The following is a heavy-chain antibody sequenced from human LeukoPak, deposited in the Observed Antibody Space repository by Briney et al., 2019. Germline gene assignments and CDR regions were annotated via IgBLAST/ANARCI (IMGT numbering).Heavy chain of an antibody. CDR1: GFTFSSYA. V-gene: IGHV3-23*01. CDR2: ISGSGGST. Sequence: GGSLRLSCAASGFTFSSYAMSWVRQAPGKGLEWVSAISGSGGSTYYADSVKGRFTISRDNAKNTLYLQMNSLRAEDTAVYYCAREWGIEGYYFDYWGQGTLVTVSS. D-gene: IGHD3-16*01. CDR3: AREWGIEGYYFDY. J-gene: IGHJ4*02.